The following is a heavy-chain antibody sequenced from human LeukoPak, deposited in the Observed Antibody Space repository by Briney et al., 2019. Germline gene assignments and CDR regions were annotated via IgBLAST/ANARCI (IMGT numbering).Heavy chain of an antibody. J-gene: IGHJ6*03. CDR2: INHSGST. V-gene: IGHV4-34*01. CDR3: ARVIAARRPYYYYYMDV. D-gene: IGHD6-6*01. CDR1: GGSFSDYY. Sequence: SETLSLTCGVYGGSFSDYYWSWIRQPPGKGLEWIGEINHSGSTNYNPSLKSRVTISVDTSKNQFSLKLSSVTAADTAVYYCARVIAARRPYYYYYMDVWGKGTTVTVSS.